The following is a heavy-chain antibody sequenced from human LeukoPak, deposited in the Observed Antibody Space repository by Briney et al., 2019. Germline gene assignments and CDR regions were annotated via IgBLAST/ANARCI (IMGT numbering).Heavy chain of an antibody. V-gene: IGHV1-18*01. CDR1: GYTLTSYG. CDR3: AREWRRYSSSWYVLYYYGMDV. Sequence: ASVTVSCTASGYTLTSYGISWVRQAPGQGLEWMGWISAYNGNTNYAQKLQGRVTMTTDTSTSTAYMELRSLRSDDTAVYYCAREWRRYSSSWYVLYYYGMDVWGQGTTVTVSS. J-gene: IGHJ6*02. CDR2: ISAYNGNT. D-gene: IGHD6-13*01.